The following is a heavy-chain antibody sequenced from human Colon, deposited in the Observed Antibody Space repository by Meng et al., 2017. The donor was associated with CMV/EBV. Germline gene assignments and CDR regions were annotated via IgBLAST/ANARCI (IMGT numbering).Heavy chain of an antibody. J-gene: IGHJ5*02. CDR2: IRHSGYT. D-gene: IGHD1-26*01. CDR3: AGGTSEAWELLHS. Sequence: QVQLQQLGAGLLKPSXXXXLTCDVDGGSFSNYSWTRFRQPPGKGLEWIGEIRHSGYTYYNPSLKSRVTISIDTSKNQFSLKLNSLTAADTAVYFCAGGTSEAWELLHSWGQGTLVTVSS. V-gene: IGHV4-34*02. CDR1: GGSFSNYS.